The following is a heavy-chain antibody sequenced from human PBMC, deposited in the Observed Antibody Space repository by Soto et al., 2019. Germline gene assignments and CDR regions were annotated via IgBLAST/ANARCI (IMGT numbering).Heavy chain of an antibody. CDR1: GFTFSSYA. D-gene: IGHD3-9*01. V-gene: IGHV3-23*04. CDR3: AKESYFDWLLVY. Sequence: VQLVESGGGVVQPGRSLRLSCAASGFTFSSYAMHWVRQAPGKGLEWVAVISGSGGSTYYADSVKGRFTISRDNSKNTRYLQMNSLRAEDTAVYYCAKESYFDWLLVYWGQGTLVTVSS. CDR2: ISGSGGST. J-gene: IGHJ4*02.